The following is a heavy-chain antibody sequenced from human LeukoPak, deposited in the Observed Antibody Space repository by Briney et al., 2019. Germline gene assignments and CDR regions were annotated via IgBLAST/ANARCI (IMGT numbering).Heavy chain of an antibody. CDR2: IYYSGST. CDR1: GGSISSSSYY. J-gene: IGHJ4*02. Sequence: PSETLSLTCTVSGGSISSSSYYWGWIRRPPGKGLEWIGSIYYSGSTYYNPSLKSRVTISVDTSKNQFSLKLSSVTAADTAVYYCARYNGGYYSLFDYWGQGTLVTVSS. V-gene: IGHV4-39*07. CDR3: ARYNGGYYSLFDY. D-gene: IGHD3-3*01.